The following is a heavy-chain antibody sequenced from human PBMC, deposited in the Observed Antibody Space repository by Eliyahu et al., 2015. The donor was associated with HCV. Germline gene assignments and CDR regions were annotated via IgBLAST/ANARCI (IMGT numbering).Heavy chain of an antibody. CDR3: ARGLRTRVTPPRFDF. V-gene: IGHV1-8*01. D-gene: IGHD1-1*01. CDR2: MNANSGNT. CDR1: GYTLSSYD. J-gene: IGHJ4*02. Sequence: QVQLVQSGAEVKKPGASVKVSCKASGYTLSSYDINWVRQATGPGLEGMGWMNANSGNTGYAQKFQGRVTMTRDTSINTAYMELSSLKSEDTAVYYCARGLRTRVTPPRFDFWGQGTLVTVSS.